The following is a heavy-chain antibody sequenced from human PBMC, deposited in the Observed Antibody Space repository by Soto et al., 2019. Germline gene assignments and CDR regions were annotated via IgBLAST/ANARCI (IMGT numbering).Heavy chain of an antibody. J-gene: IGHJ5*01. V-gene: IGHV2-5*02. CDR3: AHWEGFGEFDS. D-gene: IGHD3-10*01. CDR1: GFSLTTSGVG. Sequence: QITLKESGPTLVKPTQTLTLTCTFSGFSLTTSGVGVGWIRQPPGKALEWLALIYWDDDKRYSPSLKSRLTITKNPSRTQVVLTMPNLDPVDPATYFCAHWEGFGEFDSWGQGTLVTVSS. CDR2: IYWDDDK.